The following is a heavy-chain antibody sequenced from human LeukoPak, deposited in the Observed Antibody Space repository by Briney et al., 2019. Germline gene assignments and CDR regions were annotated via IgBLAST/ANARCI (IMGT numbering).Heavy chain of an antibody. V-gene: IGHV4-4*07. J-gene: IGHJ5*01. CDR3: ARGMAAAYDYNWFDS. CDR2: IYTSGST. D-gene: IGHD5-12*01. CDR1: GGSISSYY. Sequence: MSSETLSLTCTVSGGSISSYYWSWIRQPAGKGLEWIGRIYTSGSTNYNPSLKSRLTMSVDTSKNQFSLKLSSVTAADTAIYFCARGMAAAYDYNWFDSWGQGTLVTVSS.